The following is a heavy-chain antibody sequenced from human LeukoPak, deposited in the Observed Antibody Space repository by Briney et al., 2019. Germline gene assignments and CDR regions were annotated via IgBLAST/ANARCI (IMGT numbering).Heavy chain of an antibody. J-gene: IGHJ3*02. V-gene: IGHV3-11*01. Sequence: GGSLRLSCAASGFTFSDYYMSWIRQAPGKGLEWVSYISSSGSTIYYADSVKGRFTISRDNAKNSLYLQMNSLRAEDTAVYYCARDQGHYYDSSGLRQRTDAFDIWGQGTMVTASS. D-gene: IGHD3-22*01. CDR1: GFTFSDYY. CDR2: ISSSGSTI. CDR3: ARDQGHYYDSSGLRQRTDAFDI.